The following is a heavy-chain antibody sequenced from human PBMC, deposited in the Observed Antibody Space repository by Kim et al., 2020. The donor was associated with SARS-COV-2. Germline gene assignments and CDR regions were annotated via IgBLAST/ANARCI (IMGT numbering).Heavy chain of an antibody. V-gene: IGHV3-74*01. CDR3: TKSDWFDP. J-gene: IGHJ5*02. Sequence: DPRRTGSAESVKGRLTISRDIAKNTLYLQMNNLRVEDTAVYYCTKSDWFDPWGQGPLVTVSS. CDR2: DPRRT.